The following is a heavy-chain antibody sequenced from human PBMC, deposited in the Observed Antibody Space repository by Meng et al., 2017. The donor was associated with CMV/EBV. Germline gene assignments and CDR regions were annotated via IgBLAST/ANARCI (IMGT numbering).Heavy chain of an antibody. V-gene: IGHV1-18*01. CDR2: ISVYKGDT. CDR3: ARSRVGAWTWFDP. J-gene: IGHJ5*02. D-gene: IGHD1-26*01. Sequence: ASVKVSCKASGYVFTSYDINWVRQAPGQGLEWLGWISVYKGDTNYAQKVQGRVTLTADTSTSTAYMELRGLRSDDTAVYYCARSRVGAWTWFDPWGQGTLVTSPQ. CDR1: GYVFTSYD.